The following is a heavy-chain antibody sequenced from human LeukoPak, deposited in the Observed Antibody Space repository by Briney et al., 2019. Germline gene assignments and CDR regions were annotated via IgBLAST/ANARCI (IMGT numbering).Heavy chain of an antibody. CDR2: INPNSGGT. CDR3: ARGPAPRGYSSSFDPTLVDY. D-gene: IGHD6-13*01. Sequence: ASVKVSCKASGYTFTGYYMHWVRQAPGQGLEWMGWINPNSGGTNYAQKFQGRVTMTRDTSISTAYMELSRLRSDDTAVYYRARGPAPRGYSSSFDPTLVDYWGQGTLVTVSS. V-gene: IGHV1-2*02. CDR1: GYTFTGYY. J-gene: IGHJ4*02.